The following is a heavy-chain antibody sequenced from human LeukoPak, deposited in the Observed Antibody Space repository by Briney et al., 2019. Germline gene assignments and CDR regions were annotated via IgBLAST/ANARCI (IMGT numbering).Heavy chain of an antibody. Sequence: GGSLRLSCVTSGFIFSNYDMIWVRQAPEKGLEWVSYITTSSSPIYYADSVKGRFTISRDNARDSLYLQMNSLRDEDTAVYFCVRGYYDSSGYYGSGYWGQGTLVTVSS. CDR1: GFIFSNYD. CDR2: ITTSSSPI. CDR3: VRGYYDSSGYYGSGY. J-gene: IGHJ4*02. D-gene: IGHD3-22*01. V-gene: IGHV3-48*02.